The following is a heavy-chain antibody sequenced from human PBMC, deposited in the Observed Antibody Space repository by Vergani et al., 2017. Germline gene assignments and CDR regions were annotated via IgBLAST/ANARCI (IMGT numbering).Heavy chain of an antibody. CDR1: GGTFSSYA. J-gene: IGHJ6*03. Sequence: VQLVESGAEVKKPGSSVKVSCKASGGTFSSYAISWVRQAPGQGLEWMGGIIPIFGTANYAQKFPGRVTITADESTSTAYMELSSLRSEDTAVYYCARSIDYDILTGYYNYYMDVWGKGTTVTVSS. D-gene: IGHD3-9*01. V-gene: IGHV1-69*01. CDR3: ARSIDYDILTGYYNYYMDV. CDR2: IIPIFGTA.